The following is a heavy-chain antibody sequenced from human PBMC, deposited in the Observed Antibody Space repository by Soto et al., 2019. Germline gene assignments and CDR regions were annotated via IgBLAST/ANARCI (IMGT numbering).Heavy chain of an antibody. CDR2: IIPIFGTA. CDR3: SRGGEDGGNPDGWFDP. Sequence: QVQLVQSGAEVKKPGSSVKVSCKASGGTFSSYGISWVRQAPGQGLEWMGGIIPIFGTANYAQKFQGRVTIPADESTRTAYKELGSLRSEDTAVYYGSRGGEDGGNPDGWFDPWGQGTLVTVSS. CDR1: GGTFSSYG. J-gene: IGHJ5*02. D-gene: IGHD2-15*01. V-gene: IGHV1-69*01.